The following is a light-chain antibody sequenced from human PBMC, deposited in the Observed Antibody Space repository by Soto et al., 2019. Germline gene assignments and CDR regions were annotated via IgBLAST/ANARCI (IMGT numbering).Light chain of an antibody. Sequence: EIVLTQSPGTLSLSPGERATLSCRASQSFSGNYLAWYQQKPGQAPRLLIYGVSSRATGIPDRFSGSWSGTDFTLSISRLEPEDFAVYYWQQYGTSPPMYTFGQGTKLEIK. CDR1: QSFSGNY. J-gene: IGKJ2*01. CDR2: GVS. V-gene: IGKV3-20*01. CDR3: QQYGTSPPMYT.